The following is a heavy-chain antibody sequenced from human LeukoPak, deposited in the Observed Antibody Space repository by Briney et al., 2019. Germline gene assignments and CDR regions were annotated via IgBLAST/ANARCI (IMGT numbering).Heavy chain of an antibody. CDR3: ARVQYYYDSSGYYPPETYYFDY. J-gene: IGHJ4*02. CDR2: IIPIFGTA. V-gene: IGHV1-69*13. CDR1: GGTFSSYA. D-gene: IGHD3-22*01. Sequence: SVQVSCKASGGTFSSYAISWVRQAPGQGLEWMGGIIPIFGTANYAQKFQGRVTITADESTSTAYMELSSLRSEDTAVYYCARVQYYYDSSGYYPPETYYFDYWGQGTLVTVSS.